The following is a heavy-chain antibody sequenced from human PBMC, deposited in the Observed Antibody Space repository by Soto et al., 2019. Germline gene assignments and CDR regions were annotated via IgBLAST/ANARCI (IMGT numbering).Heavy chain of an antibody. CDR1: GGTFSSYA. D-gene: IGHD6-6*01. V-gene: IGHV1-69*13. CDR3: ARGMEYSSSAFDY. CDR2: IIPIFGTA. Sequence: GASVKVSCKASGGTFSSYAISWVRQAPGQGLEWMGGIIPIFGTANYAQKFQGRVTITADESTSTAYMELSRLRSDDTAVYYCARGMEYSSSAFDYWGQGTLVTVSS. J-gene: IGHJ4*02.